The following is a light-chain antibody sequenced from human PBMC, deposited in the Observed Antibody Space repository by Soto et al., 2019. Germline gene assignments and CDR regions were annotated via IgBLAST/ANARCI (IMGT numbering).Light chain of an antibody. CDR1: QGIRNY. J-gene: IGKJ2*01. CDR2: GAT. V-gene: IGKV1-9*01. Sequence: DIQLTQSPSFLSASVGDRVTITCRASQGIRNYLAWYQQKPGKAPTVVIYGATTLQSGVPSRFSGSGSGTEFTLTISSLQPEDSATYYCQQLNSSPRTFGQGPKLEIK. CDR3: QQLNSSPRT.